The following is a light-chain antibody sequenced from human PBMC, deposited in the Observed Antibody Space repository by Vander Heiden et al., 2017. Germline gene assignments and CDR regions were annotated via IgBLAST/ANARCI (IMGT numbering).Light chain of an antibody. Sequence: DIQITQSPSSLSASVGDRVTITCRASQSIHDYVNWYQHKPGKAPKLLIYAASSLQSGVPSRFSGGGSGTDFTLTINTLQTEDFATYYCQQSYSTPKTFGQGTKVEIK. J-gene: IGKJ1*01. V-gene: IGKV1-39*01. CDR1: QSIHDY. CDR2: AAS. CDR3: QQSYSTPKT.